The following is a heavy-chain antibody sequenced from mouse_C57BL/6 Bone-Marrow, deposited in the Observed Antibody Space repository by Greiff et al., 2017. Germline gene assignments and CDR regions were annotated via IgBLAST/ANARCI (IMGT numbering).Heavy chain of an antibody. V-gene: IGHV7-1*01. J-gene: IGHJ4*01. Sequence: EVMLVESGGGLVQSGRSLRLSCATSGFTFSDFYMEWVRQAPGKGLEWIAASRNKANDYTTEYSASVKGRFIVSRDTSQSILYLQMNALRAEDTAIYYCARDPFPAGMDYWGQGTSVTVSS. CDR1: GFTFSDFY. CDR3: ARDPFPAGMDY. CDR2: SRNKANDYTT.